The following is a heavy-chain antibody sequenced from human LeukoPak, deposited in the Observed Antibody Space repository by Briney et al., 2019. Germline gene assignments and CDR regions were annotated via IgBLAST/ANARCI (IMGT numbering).Heavy chain of an antibody. CDR3: ARSTPYIVVVPAAPTFDY. CDR1: GYTFTSYG. J-gene: IGHJ4*02. CDR2: ISAYNGNT. Sequence: ASVKVSCKASGYTFTSYGIGWVRQAPGQGLEWMGWISAYNGNTNYAQKLQGRVTMTTDTSTSTAYMELRSLRSDDTAVYYCARSTPYIVVVPAAPTFDYWGQGTLVTVSS. V-gene: IGHV1-18*01. D-gene: IGHD2-2*01.